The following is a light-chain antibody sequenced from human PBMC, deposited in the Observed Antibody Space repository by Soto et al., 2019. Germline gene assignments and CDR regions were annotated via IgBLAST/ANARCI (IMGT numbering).Light chain of an antibody. CDR1: SSDIGAYDY. CDR3: SSYTSRRTQV. CDR2: EVT. V-gene: IGLV2-14*01. J-gene: IGLJ1*01. Sequence: QSVLTQPASVSGSPGQSITISCSGSSSDIGAYDYVSWYQQHPGKAPKLLIYEVTSRPSGVSNRFSGSKSGNTASLTISGLQAEDEADYYCSSYTSRRTQVFGTGTKLTVL.